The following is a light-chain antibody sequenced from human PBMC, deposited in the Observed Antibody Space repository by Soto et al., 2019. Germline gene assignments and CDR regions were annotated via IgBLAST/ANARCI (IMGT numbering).Light chain of an antibody. Sequence: DIQMTQSPSSLSASVGDRVTITCRASESINRHLNWYQQQPGKAPKLLIYAASSLQNGVPSRFWGGGSGTDFTLIITNLQPEDFATYYCQQSVTALSITFGPGTRLAIK. CDR1: ESINRH. CDR3: QQSVTALSIT. V-gene: IGKV1-39*01. J-gene: IGKJ5*01. CDR2: AAS.